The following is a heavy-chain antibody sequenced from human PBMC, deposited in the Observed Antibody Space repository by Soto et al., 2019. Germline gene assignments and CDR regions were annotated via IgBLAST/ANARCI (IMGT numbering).Heavy chain of an antibody. CDR1: GGSISSGGYY. CDR3: AWGIPGPYRPKNWFGT. CDR2: IYYSGST. Sequence: QVQLQESGPGLVKPSQTLSLTCTVSGGSISSGGYYWSWIRQHPGKGLEWIGYIYYSGSTYYNPSLKRHVTISVDTSKNQFSLQLSSVPAADTAVYYCAWGIPGPYRPKNWFGTWGQGTLVTVSS. D-gene: IGHD1-20*01. J-gene: IGHJ5*02. V-gene: IGHV4-31*01.